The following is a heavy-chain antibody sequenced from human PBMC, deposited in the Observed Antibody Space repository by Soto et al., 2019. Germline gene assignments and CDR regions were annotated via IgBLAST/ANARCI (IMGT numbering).Heavy chain of an antibody. Sequence: QVQLQQWGAGLLKPSETLSLTCAVYGGSFSGYYWSWIRQPPGKGLEWIGEINHSGSTNYNPSLKSRVTISVDTSKTQFSLELSSVTAADTAVYYCARALVVVPAAIGSFFDYWGQRTLVTVSS. V-gene: IGHV4-34*01. CDR1: GGSFSGYY. CDR2: INHSGST. D-gene: IGHD2-2*01. CDR3: ARALVVVPAAIGSFFDY. J-gene: IGHJ4*02.